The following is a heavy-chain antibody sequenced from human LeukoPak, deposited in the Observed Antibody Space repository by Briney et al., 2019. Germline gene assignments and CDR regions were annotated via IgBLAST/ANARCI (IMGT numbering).Heavy chain of an antibody. CDR3: ARDIGGVGGSDY. Sequence: ASVKVSCKASGYTFTSYGITWVRQAPGQGLEWMGWINPNSGGTNYAQKFQGRVTMTRDTSISTAYMELSRLRSDDTAVYYCARDIGGVGGSDYWGQGTLVTVSS. J-gene: IGHJ4*02. CDR1: GYTFTSYG. V-gene: IGHV1-2*02. D-gene: IGHD2-8*01. CDR2: INPNSGGT.